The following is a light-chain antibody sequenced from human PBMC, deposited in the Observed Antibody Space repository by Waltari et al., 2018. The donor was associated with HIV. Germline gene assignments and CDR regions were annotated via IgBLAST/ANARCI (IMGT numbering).Light chain of an antibody. V-gene: IGLV1-44*01. CDR2: SNN. J-gene: IGLJ2*01. Sequence: QSVLTQPPSASGTPGQRVPISCSGSSSNIGSNTVNWYQQPPGTAPQLLIYSNNQRPSGVPDRFSGSKSGTSASLAISGLQSEDEADYYCAAWDDSLNGVVFGGGTKLTVL. CDR1: SSNIGSNT. CDR3: AAWDDSLNGVV.